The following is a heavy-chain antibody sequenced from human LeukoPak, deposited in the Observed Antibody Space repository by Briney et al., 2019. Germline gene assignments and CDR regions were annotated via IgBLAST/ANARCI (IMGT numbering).Heavy chain of an antibody. CDR1: GDSVSSNSAA. V-gene: IGHV6-1*01. Sequence: SQTLSLTCAISGDSVSSNSAAWNWIRQSPSRGLEWLGRTYYRSKWYNDYAVSVKSRITINPDTSKNQFSLQLNSVTPEDTAVYYCARVFLDQPLSYNWFDPWGQGTLVTVSS. J-gene: IGHJ5*02. CDR3: ARVFLDQPLSYNWFDP. CDR2: TYYRSKWYN. D-gene: IGHD2-2*01.